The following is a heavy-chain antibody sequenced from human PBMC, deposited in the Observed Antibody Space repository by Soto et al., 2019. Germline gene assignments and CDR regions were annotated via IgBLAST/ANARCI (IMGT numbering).Heavy chain of an antibody. CDR3: SKWVAQLVKLWDY. Sequence: EVQLLESGGGLVQPGGSLRLSCAASGFTFSIYAISWVRQAPGKGLEWVSGISGGGGSTYYADSVKGRFTISRDNSKNTLYLQMNSLRAEDTAVYYCSKWVAQLVKLWDYWGQGTLVTVSS. V-gene: IGHV3-23*01. J-gene: IGHJ4*02. D-gene: IGHD3-16*01. CDR2: ISGGGGST. CDR1: GFTFSIYA.